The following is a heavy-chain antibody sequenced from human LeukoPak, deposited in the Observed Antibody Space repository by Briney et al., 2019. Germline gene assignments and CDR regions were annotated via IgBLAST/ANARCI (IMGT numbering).Heavy chain of an antibody. Sequence: PSETLSLTCIVSGGSISSSNYYWGWIRQPPGKGLEWIGSMSYSGSTYYNPSLRSRVTISVDTSKNHFSLKLNSVTAADTAVYYCANGCGVGHCSSISFWGQGILVTVSS. J-gene: IGHJ4*02. CDR3: ANGCGVGHCSSISF. CDR2: MSYSGST. D-gene: IGHD2-2*01. V-gene: IGHV4-39*07. CDR1: GGSISSSNYY.